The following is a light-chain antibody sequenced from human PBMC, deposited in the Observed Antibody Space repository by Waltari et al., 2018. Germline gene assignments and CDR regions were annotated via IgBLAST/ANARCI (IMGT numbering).Light chain of an antibody. V-gene: IGKV1-39*01. CDR1: QNIANY. J-gene: IGKJ2*01. Sequence: DIQMTQSPSFLSASVGDRVIITCRATQNIANYLNWYQQKPGTAPKLLIFAASKFQTGVPSRFSGSGSGRDFTLTISGLQVEDFAIFYCQQSSASPYTFGQGTKIEMK. CDR3: QQSSASPYT. CDR2: AAS.